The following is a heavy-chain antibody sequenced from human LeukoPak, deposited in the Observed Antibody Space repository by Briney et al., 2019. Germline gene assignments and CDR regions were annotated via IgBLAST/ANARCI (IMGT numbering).Heavy chain of an antibody. Sequence: PGGSLRLSCEASGFTFSSYAMSWVRQAPGKGLEWVEGFTTAGADIHYADSVKGRFTVSRDNFKNTLYLQMHSLRADDTAVYFCAKVRTTGYSTFDYWGQGTLVTVSS. CDR3: AKVRTTGYSTFDY. V-gene: IGHV3-23*01. CDR1: GFTFSSYA. D-gene: IGHD3-9*01. CDR2: FTTAGADI. J-gene: IGHJ4*02.